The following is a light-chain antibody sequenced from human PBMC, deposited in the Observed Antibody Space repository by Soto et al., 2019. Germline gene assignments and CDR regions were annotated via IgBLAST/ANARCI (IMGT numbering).Light chain of an antibody. CDR2: DTS. CDR1: QGIGDT. CDR3: HQRQSWPRT. J-gene: IGKJ1*01. Sequence: EIVLTQSPGTLSLSPGERATLSCRASQGIGDTLAWYQHKPGQTPRLLIYDTSTRATGVPARFSASGSGTDFTLTISDVQPEDFALYYCHQRQSWPRTFGQGTKVDIK. V-gene: IGKV3-11*01.